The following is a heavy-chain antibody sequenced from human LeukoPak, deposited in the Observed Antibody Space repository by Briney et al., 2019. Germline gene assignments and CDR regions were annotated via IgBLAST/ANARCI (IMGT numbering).Heavy chain of an antibody. V-gene: IGHV1-18*01. CDR1: GYTFTSYG. D-gene: IGHD5-18*01. J-gene: IGHJ4*02. CDR2: ISAYNGNT. CDR3: ARVLRYSYGYSGLGY. Sequence: ASVKVSCKASGYTFTSYGISWVRQAPGQGLEWMGWISAYNGNTNYAQKLQGRVTMTTDTSTSTAYMELRSLRSDDTAVYYCARVLRYSYGYSGLGYWGQGTLVTVSS.